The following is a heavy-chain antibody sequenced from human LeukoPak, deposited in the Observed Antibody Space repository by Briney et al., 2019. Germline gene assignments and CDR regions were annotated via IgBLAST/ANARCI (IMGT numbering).Heavy chain of an antibody. CDR1: GGSFSGHY. CDR2: INHSGST. Sequence: NSSETLSLTCAVYGGSFSGHYWSWIRQPPGKGLEWIGEINHSGSTNYNPSLKSRVTISVDTSKNQFSLKLSSVTAADAAVYYCASYTLDTAMAYYFDYWGQGTLVTVSS. D-gene: IGHD5-18*01. CDR3: ASYTLDTAMAYYFDY. J-gene: IGHJ4*02. V-gene: IGHV4-34*01.